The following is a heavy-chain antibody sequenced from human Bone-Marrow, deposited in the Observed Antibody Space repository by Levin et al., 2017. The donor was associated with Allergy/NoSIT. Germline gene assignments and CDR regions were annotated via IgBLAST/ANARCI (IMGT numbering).Heavy chain of an antibody. V-gene: IGHV3-7*01. J-gene: IGHJ4*02. CDR2: IKLDGSEK. D-gene: IGHD3-16*02. CDR3: ARVGFSDYAWGSDRIATNFLDY. Sequence: PGGSLRLSCAASGFTFNRYWMSWVRQAPGKGLEWVANIKLDGSEKYYVDSVKGRFTISRDNAKNSLFLQMNSLRAEDTAVYYCARVGFSDYAWGSDRIATNFLDYWGQGSLATVSS. CDR1: GFTFNRYW.